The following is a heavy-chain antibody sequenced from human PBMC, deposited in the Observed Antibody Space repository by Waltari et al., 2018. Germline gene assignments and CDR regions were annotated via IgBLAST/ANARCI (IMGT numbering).Heavy chain of an antibody. Sequence: QVQLQESGPGLVKPSETLSLTCTVSGGSISSYYWSWIRQPPGKGLEWIGYIYYSGSTNYNPPLKSRVTISVDTSKNQFSLKLSSVTAADTAVYYCARAANWDVSPFDYWGQGTLVTVSS. J-gene: IGHJ4*02. V-gene: IGHV4-59*01. CDR2: IYYSGST. D-gene: IGHD7-27*01. CDR3: ARAANWDVSPFDY. CDR1: GGSISSYY.